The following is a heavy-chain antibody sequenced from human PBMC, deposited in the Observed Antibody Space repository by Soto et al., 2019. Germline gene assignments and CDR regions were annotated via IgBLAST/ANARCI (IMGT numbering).Heavy chain of an antibody. CDR1: GFTFSSYA. CDR3: ARDLASGYDWFGLDY. CDR2: ISYDGSNK. D-gene: IGHD5-12*01. V-gene: IGHV3-30-3*01. J-gene: IGHJ4*02. Sequence: VQLVESGGGVVQPGRSLRLSCAASGFTFSSYAMHWVRQAPGKGLEWVAVISYDGSNKYYADSVKGRFTISRDNSKNTLYLQMNSLRAEDTAVYYCARDLASGYDWFGLDYWGQGTLVTVSS.